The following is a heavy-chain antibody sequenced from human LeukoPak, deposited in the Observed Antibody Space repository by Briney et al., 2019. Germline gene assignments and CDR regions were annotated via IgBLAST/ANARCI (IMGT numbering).Heavy chain of an antibody. V-gene: IGHV1-2*02. CDR2: INPNSGGT. Sequence: ASVKVSCKASGYTFTGYYMHWVRQPPGQGPEWMGWINPNSGGTNYAQKFQGRVTMTRDTSISTAYMELSRLRSDDTAVYYCARNHCSSTSCYLDPWGQGTLVTVSS. J-gene: IGHJ5*02. CDR1: GYTFTGYY. CDR3: ARNHCSSTSCYLDP. D-gene: IGHD2-2*01.